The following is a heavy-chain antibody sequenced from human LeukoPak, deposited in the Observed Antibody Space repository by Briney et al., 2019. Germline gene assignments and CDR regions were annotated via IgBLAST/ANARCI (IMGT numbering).Heavy chain of an antibody. CDR3: ARAPAYCGADCNLGETYYYYYMDV. J-gene: IGHJ6*03. CDR2: IYSGGST. D-gene: IGHD2-21*02. V-gene: IGHV3-53*01. Sequence: GGSLRLSCAASGLTVSSNCMSWVRQAPGKGLEWVSFIYSGGSTYYTDSVKGRFTISRDNSKNTLYLQMNSLRAEDTAVYYCARAPAYCGADCNLGETYYYYYMDVWGKGTTVTISS. CDR1: GLTVSSNC.